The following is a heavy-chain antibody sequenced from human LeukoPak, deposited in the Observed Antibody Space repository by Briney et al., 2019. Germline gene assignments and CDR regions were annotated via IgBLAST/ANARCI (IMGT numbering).Heavy chain of an antibody. CDR1: GGSFSGYY. D-gene: IGHD6-19*01. CDR2: INHSGST. Sequence: SETLSLTCAVYGGSFSGYYWSWIRQPPGKGLEWIGEINHSGSTNYNPSLKSRVTISVDTSKNQFSLELSSVTAADTAVYYCARARQWLGHFDYWGQGTLVTVSS. J-gene: IGHJ4*02. CDR3: ARARQWLGHFDY. V-gene: IGHV4-34*01.